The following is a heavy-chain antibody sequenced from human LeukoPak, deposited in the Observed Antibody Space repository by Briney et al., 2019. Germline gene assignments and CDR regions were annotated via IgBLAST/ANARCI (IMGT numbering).Heavy chain of an antibody. V-gene: IGHV1-8*02. J-gene: IGHJ4*02. D-gene: IGHD7-27*01. CDR2: MSSNNGNT. CDR1: GYTFTSYY. CDR3: ARGPPNWGMVGY. Sequence: ASVKVSCKASGYTFTSYYMHWVRQATGQGLEWMGWMSSNNGNTGYAQKFQGRVTMTRDTSISTAYMELSSLRSEDMAVYYCARGPPNWGMVGYWGQGTLVTVSP.